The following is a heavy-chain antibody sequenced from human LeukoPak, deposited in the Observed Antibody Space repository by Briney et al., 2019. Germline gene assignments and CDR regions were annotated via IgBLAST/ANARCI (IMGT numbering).Heavy chain of an antibody. D-gene: IGHD6-19*01. CDR2: IFYSGHT. V-gene: IGHV4-39*02. Sequence: SDTLSLTCTVSGGSLSSSSYYWGWVRQPPGKVLEWVGTIFYSGHTYYNPSLKSRVPISVDTSTHQSSLKLSSVTAADTAVYYCAREEVRRAVAGYFDNWGQGTLVTVSS. J-gene: IGHJ4*02. CDR1: GGSLSSSSYY. CDR3: AREEVRRAVAGYFDN.